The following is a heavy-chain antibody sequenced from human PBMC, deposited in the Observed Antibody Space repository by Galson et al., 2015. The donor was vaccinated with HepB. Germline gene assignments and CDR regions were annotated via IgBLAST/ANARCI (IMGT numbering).Heavy chain of an antibody. Sequence: SLRLSCAASGFTFSCYGMHWVRQAPGKGLEWVAVIWFDGSKNFYADAVKGRFTISRDHSNSALHLQRDSLRAKDTAVYYCANADGDYDPLTGQLRSWLDPWGQGTLVTVSS. CDR3: ANADGDYDPLTGQLRSWLDP. D-gene: IGHD3-9*01. J-gene: IGHJ5*02. V-gene: IGHV3-33*06. CDR2: IWFDGSKN. CDR1: GFTFSCYG.